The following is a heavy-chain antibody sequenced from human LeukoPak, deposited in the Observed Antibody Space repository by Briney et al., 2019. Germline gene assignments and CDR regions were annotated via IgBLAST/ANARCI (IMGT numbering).Heavy chain of an antibody. CDR2: IYPGDSDT. V-gene: IGHV5-51*01. CDR3: ARLFAPTGYSSSWYWFDP. J-gene: IGHJ5*02. D-gene: IGHD6-13*01. Sequence: PGESLKISCEGSGYNFNNYWIAWVSQMPGKGLEWMGIIYPGDSDTRYSPSFQGQVTISADKSISTAYLQWRSLKASDSAMYYCARLFAPTGYSSSWYWFDPWGQGTLVTVSS. CDR1: GYNFNNYW.